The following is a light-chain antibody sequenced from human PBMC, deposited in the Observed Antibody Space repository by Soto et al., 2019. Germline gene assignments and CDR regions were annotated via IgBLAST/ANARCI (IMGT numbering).Light chain of an antibody. J-gene: IGKJ1*01. Sequence: DVQMTQSPSSLSASVGDRVTITCRASQGISNSLAWYQQRPGRVPKLLIYGASNLQSEVPSRFSGSGSGTEFTLTINSLQTQDVANYSWQKYDRPARTVGQETKVDI. CDR1: QGISNS. CDR2: GAS. CDR3: QKYDRPART. V-gene: IGKV1-27*01.